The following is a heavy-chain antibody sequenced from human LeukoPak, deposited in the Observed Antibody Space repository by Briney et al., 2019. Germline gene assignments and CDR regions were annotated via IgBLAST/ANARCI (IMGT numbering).Heavy chain of an antibody. V-gene: IGHV6-1*01. J-gene: IGHJ5*02. CDR1: GDSVSSNSVT. D-gene: IGHD2-2*01. Sequence: SQTLSLTRAISGDSVSSNSVTWNWIRQSPSRGLEWLGRTYYRSTWYNDYAVSVRGRITVNPDTSKNQFSLHLNSVTPEDTAVYYCARRLTQYDCFDPWGQGILVTVSS. CDR2: TYYRSTWYN. CDR3: ARRLTQYDCFDP.